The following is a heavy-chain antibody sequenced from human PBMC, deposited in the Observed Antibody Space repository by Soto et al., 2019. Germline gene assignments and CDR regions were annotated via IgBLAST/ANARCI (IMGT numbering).Heavy chain of an antibody. Sequence: QEQLVESGGGVVQAGRSLRLSCAASGFNFNFFGMHWGRQAPGKGLEWVAVISYDGRDQYYADSVKGRFTMSRDNSKNMVYLEMSSLRPEDTSVYYCAKERRYSFDAFDIWGHGTMVTVSS. D-gene: IGHD5-12*01. J-gene: IGHJ3*02. CDR3: AKERRYSFDAFDI. CDR2: ISYDGRDQ. V-gene: IGHV3-30*18. CDR1: GFNFNFFG.